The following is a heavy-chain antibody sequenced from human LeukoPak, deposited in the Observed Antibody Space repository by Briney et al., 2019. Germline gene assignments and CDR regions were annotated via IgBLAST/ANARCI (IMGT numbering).Heavy chain of an antibody. V-gene: IGHV1-46*01. D-gene: IGHD1-1*01. CDR2: VNPSGDST. CDR1: GYTFTTYY. CDR3: ARGTTDALYYYYYYGMDV. Sequence: AASVKVSCKASGYTFTTYYMHWVRQAPGQGLEWMGVVNPSGDSTSYAQKFQGRVTMTRDTSTSTVFMELSSLRSEDTAVYYCARGTTDALYYYYYYGMDVWGQGTTVTVSS. J-gene: IGHJ6*02.